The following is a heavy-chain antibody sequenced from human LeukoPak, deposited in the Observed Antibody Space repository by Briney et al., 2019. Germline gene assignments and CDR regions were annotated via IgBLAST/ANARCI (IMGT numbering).Heavy chain of an antibody. J-gene: IGHJ4*02. D-gene: IGHD1-26*01. V-gene: IGHV3-23*01. CDR1: GFTFSSYA. CDR2: ISGSGGST. Sequence: GGSLRLSCAASGFTFSSYAMSWVRQAPGKGLEWVSAISGSGGSTYYADSVKGRFTISRDNSKNTLYLQMNSLRAEDTAVYYCAKGLLSGSYPGEFDYWGQGTLVTVSS. CDR3: AKGLLSGSYPGEFDY.